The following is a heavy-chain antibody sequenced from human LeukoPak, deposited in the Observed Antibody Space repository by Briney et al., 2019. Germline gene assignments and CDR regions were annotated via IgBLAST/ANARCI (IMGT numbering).Heavy chain of an antibody. V-gene: IGHV4-34*01. J-gene: IGHJ4*02. CDR3: ARGPLYYDFWSGYPGGVDY. CDR2: INHSGST. CDR1: GGSFSGYY. Sequence: SETLSLTCAVYGGSFSGYYWSWIRQPPGKGLEWIGEINHSGSTNYNPSLKSRVTISVDTSKNQFSLKLSSVTAADTAVYYCARGPLYYDFWSGYPGGVDYWGQGTLVTVSS. D-gene: IGHD3-3*01.